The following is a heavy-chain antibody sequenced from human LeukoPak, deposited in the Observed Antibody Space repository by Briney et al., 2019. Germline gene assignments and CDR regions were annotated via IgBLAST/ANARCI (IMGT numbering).Heavy chain of an antibody. V-gene: IGHV4-4*07. D-gene: IGHD3-22*01. CDR3: ARGTGAYYYL. CDR2: MYTSGST. Sequence: KPSETLSLTCIVSGDPISSHYWSWIRQPAGKGLEWVGRMYTSGSTNYNPSLKSRITMSIDTSKNQFSLKLSSVTAADTALYYCARGTGAYYYLWGQGTMVTVSS. CDR1: GDPISSHY. J-gene: IGHJ3*01.